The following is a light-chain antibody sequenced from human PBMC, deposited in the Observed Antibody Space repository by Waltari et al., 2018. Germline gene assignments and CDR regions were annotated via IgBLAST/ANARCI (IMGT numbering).Light chain of an antibody. CDR3: CSYAGSDSWV. CDR1: SSDVGSYAL. V-gene: IGLV2-23*02. CDR2: YVS. J-gene: IGLJ3*02. Sequence: QSALTQPASVSGSPGQSITIPCTGTSSDVGSYALVTWYQQRPGKVPKLLIYYVSKRPSGISYRFSGSRSGNTASLRISGLQDDDEADYYCCSYAGSDSWVFGGGTKLTVL.